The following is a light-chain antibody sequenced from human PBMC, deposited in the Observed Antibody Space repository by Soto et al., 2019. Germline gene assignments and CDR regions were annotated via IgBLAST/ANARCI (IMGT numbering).Light chain of an antibody. J-gene: IGLJ2*01. CDR2: GDN. V-gene: IGLV1-44*01. Sequence: QSVLTQLPSASGTPGQRITISCSGGTSNIGRNTVSWYQQLPGTAPKLLIYGDNQRPSGVPDRISASQSGTPASLAISGLQCEGEDDYYYAAWEKSLNVVLFCGGTKLTVL. CDR3: AAWEKSLNVVL. CDR1: TSNIGRNT.